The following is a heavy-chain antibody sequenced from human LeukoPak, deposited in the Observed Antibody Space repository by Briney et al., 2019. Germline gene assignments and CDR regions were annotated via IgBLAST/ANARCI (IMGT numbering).Heavy chain of an antibody. D-gene: IGHD3-3*01. CDR3: AKGGRGGEWLLHSPLDY. J-gene: IGHJ4*02. CDR1: GFTFSSYW. Sequence: GGSLRLSCAASGFTFSSYWMSWVRQAPGKGLEWVANIKQDGSEKYYVDSVKGRFTISRDNSKNTLYLQMNSLRAEDTAVYYCAKGGRGGEWLLHSPLDYWGQGTLVTVSS. CDR2: IKQDGSEK. V-gene: IGHV3-7*03.